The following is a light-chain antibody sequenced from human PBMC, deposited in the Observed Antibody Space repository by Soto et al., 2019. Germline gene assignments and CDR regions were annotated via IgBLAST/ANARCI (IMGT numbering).Light chain of an antibody. J-gene: IGLJ1*01. CDR3: SSYAGINNLGV. Sequence: QSALTQPPSASGSPGQSVTISCTGTSSDVGGYKYVSWYQQHPGKAPKLMIFEVNKRPSGVPDRFSGSKSGNTASLTVSGRQAEDEADYYGSSYAGINNLGVFGTGTKVTVL. V-gene: IGLV2-8*01. CDR1: SSDVGGYKY. CDR2: EVN.